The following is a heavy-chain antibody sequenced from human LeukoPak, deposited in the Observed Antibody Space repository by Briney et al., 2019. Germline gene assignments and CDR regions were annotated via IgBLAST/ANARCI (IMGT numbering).Heavy chain of an antibody. J-gene: IGHJ4*02. V-gene: IGHV4-30-2*01. D-gene: IGHD4-17*01. Sequence: SETLSLTCAVSGGSISSGGYSWSWIRQPPGKGLEWIGYIYHSGSTYYNPSLKSRVTISVDRSKNRFSLKLSSVTAADTAVYYCAREVATVTTRYFDYWGQGTLVTVSS. CDR3: AREVATVTTRYFDY. CDR2: IYHSGST. CDR1: GGSISSGGYS.